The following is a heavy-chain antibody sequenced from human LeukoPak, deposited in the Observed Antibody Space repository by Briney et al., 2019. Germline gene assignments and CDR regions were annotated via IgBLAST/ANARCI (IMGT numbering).Heavy chain of an antibody. J-gene: IGHJ5*02. CDR1: GGSIRSGSYY. Sequence: PSETLSLTCTVSGGSIRSGSYYWSWIRQPAGKGLEWIGRIYTSGSTNYNPSLKSRVTISLDTSKNQFSLKLSSVTAADTAVYYCARDRYYGSGSLNWFDPWGQGTLVTVSS. CDR2: IYTSGST. V-gene: IGHV4-61*02. CDR3: ARDRYYGSGSLNWFDP. D-gene: IGHD3-10*01.